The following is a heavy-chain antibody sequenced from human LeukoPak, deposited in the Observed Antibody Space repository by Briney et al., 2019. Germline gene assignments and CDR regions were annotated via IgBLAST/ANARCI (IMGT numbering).Heavy chain of an antibody. Sequence: GASVKVSCKASGYTFTSYGISWVRQDPGQGLEWMGWITAYPGNTNYAQKLQGRVTMTTDTSTSTAYMELRSLRSDDTAVYYCATYCSSTSCYSPYYYYGMDVWGQGTTVTVSS. D-gene: IGHD2-2*01. CDR3: ATYCSSTSCYSPYYYYGMDV. CDR2: ITAYPGNT. CDR1: GYTFTSYG. J-gene: IGHJ6*02. V-gene: IGHV1-18*01.